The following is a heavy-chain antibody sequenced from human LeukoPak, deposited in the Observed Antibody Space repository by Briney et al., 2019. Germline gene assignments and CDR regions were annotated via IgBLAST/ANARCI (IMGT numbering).Heavy chain of an antibody. J-gene: IGHJ1*01. CDR2: IRYDRTNK. V-gene: IGHV3-30*02. CDR1: GFPICSYG. Sequence: GVSLRFSCAASGFPICSYGMLWLPHAPGMGLVGVAFIRYDRTNKYYEFSVKGRFTIDRATSKTNMDLQMNSLRAEDTAVYYCAKAYCSSTRCSSDLYFQHWGQGTLVTVSS. D-gene: IGHD2-2*01. CDR3: AKAYCSSTRCSSDLYFQH.